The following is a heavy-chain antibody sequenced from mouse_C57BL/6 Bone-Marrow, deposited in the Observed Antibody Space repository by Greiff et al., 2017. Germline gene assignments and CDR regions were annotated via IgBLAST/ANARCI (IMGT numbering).Heavy chain of an antibody. J-gene: IGHJ3*01. CDR2: IHPNSGST. CDR1: GYTFTSYW. Sequence: VQLQQPGAELVKPGASVKLSCKASGYTFTSYWMHWVKQRPGQGLEWIGMIHPNSGSTNYNEKFKSKAKLTVDTSSSTAYMQLSSLTSEDSAVYYCARPYYYGSSYTAWFAYWGQGTLVTVSA. V-gene: IGHV1-64*01. D-gene: IGHD1-1*01. CDR3: ARPYYYGSSYTAWFAY.